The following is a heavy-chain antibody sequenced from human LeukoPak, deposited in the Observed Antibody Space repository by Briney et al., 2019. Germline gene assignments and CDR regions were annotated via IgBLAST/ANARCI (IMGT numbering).Heavy chain of an antibody. CDR3: ARVEFNSGYSHVY. CDR1: GYSFSNYA. V-gene: IGHV1-3*01. CDR2: INAGNGNT. Sequence: ASVKVSCKASGYSFSNYAMHWVRQAPGQRLEWMGWINAGNGNTKYSQKFQGRVTITRNTSASTAYMELSSLRSEDTAVYYCARVEFNSGYSHVYWGQGTLVTVSS. J-gene: IGHJ4*02. D-gene: IGHD3-22*01.